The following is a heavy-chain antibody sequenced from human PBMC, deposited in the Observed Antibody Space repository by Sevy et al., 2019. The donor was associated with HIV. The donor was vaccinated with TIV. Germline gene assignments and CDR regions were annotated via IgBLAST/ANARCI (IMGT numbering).Heavy chain of an antibody. D-gene: IGHD3-10*01. V-gene: IGHV3-64D*06. CDR1: GFPFRSNI. CDR3: VKYRGLTQDFDY. Sequence: GGSLRLSCSASGFPFRSNIMGWVRQAPGKRLEYVLGITSNGLSTHYVPSVKGRFSISRDNSKNTMYLQMSSLGPEDTAVYYCVKYRGLTQDFDYWGQGTLVTVSS. CDR2: ITSNGLST. J-gene: IGHJ4*02.